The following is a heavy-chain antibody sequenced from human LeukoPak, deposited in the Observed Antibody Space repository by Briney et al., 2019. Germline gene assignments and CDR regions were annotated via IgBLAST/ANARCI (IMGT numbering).Heavy chain of an antibody. Sequence: GGSLRLSCAASGFTFSGYAMNWVRQAPGKGLEWVAYISSSSGTIYYTDSVKGRFTISRDNAKNSVFLQMSSLSGGDAAIYYCARDQGFRYFDPWGQETLVTVSS. CDR3: ARDQGFRYFDP. CDR2: ISSSSGTI. V-gene: IGHV3-48*01. CDR1: GFTFSGYA. D-gene: IGHD3-16*02. J-gene: IGHJ5*02.